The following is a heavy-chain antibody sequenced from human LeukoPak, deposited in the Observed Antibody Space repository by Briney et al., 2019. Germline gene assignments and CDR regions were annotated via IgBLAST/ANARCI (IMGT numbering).Heavy chain of an antibody. CDR2: IIPILGIA. CDR3: AREWGGKSAAGMVDY. D-gene: IGHD6-13*01. V-gene: IGHV1-69*04. CDR1: GGTFSSYT. Sequence: SVKVSCKASGGTFSSYTISWVRQAPGQGLEWMGRIIPILGIANYAQKFQGRVTITADKSTSTAYMELSSLRSEDTAVYYCAREWGGKSAAGMVDYWGQGTLVTVSS. J-gene: IGHJ4*02.